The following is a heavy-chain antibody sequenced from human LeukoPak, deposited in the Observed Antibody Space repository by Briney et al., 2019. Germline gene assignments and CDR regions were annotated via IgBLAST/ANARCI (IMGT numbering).Heavy chain of an antibody. J-gene: IGHJ4*02. CDR1: GFTFDDYA. D-gene: IGHD6-13*01. CDR3: ANDMINSSSWSFDY. V-gene: IGHV3-9*01. Sequence: GGSLRLSCAASGFTFDDYAMHWVRQAPGKGLEWVSGISWNSGSIGYADSVKGRFTISRDNAKNSLYLQMNSLRAEDTALYYCANDMINSSSWSFDYWGQGTLVTVSS. CDR2: ISWNSGSI.